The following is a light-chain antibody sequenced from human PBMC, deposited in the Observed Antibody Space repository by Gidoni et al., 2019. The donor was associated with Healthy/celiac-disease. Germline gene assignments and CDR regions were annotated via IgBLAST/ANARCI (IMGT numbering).Light chain of an antibody. V-gene: IGLV3-10*01. CDR3: YSTDSSGNHRV. Sequence: SYELTQPPSASVSPGQTVRITCSGDALPKTYAYWYQQKSGQAPVLVIYEDSKRPSGIPERFSGSSSGTMATLTISGAQVEDEADYYCYSTDSSGNHRVFGGGTKLTVL. CDR2: EDS. J-gene: IGLJ2*01. CDR1: ALPKTY.